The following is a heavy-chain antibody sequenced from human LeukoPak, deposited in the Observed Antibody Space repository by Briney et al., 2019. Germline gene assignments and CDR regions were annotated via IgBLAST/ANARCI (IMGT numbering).Heavy chain of an antibody. Sequence: SEALSLTCTVSGGSISSYYWSWIRQPPGKGLEWIGYIYYSGSTNYNPSLKSRVTISVGTSKNQFSLKLSSVTAADTAVYYCARDRYSSSWYWFDPWGQGTLVTVSS. CDR2: IYYSGST. CDR1: GGSISSYY. V-gene: IGHV4-59*01. J-gene: IGHJ5*02. D-gene: IGHD6-13*01. CDR3: ARDRYSSSWYWFDP.